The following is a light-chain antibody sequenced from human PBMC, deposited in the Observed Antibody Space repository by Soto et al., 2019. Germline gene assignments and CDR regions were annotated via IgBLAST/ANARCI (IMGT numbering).Light chain of an antibody. CDR1: QSVSSN. V-gene: IGKV3-15*01. CDR2: GAS. Sequence: EIVMTQSPATLSVSPGERATLSCRASQSVSSNLAWYQQKRGQAPRLLIFGASTRATGIPARFSGSGSGTEFTLTISSLQSEDFAVYYCQQYTNWPPGTFGQGTKLEIK. J-gene: IGKJ2*01. CDR3: QQYTNWPPGT.